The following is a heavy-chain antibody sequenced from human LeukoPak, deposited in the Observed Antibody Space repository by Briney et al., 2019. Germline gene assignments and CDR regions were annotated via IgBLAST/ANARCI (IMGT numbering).Heavy chain of an antibody. Sequence: TSQTLSLTCTVSGGSISSGGYYWSWIRQHPGEGLEWIGYIYYSGSTYYNPSLKSRVTISVDTSKNQFSLKLSSVTAADTAVYYCARMELNYDFWSGLDYWGQGTLVTVSS. CDR1: GGSISSGGYY. J-gene: IGHJ4*02. CDR2: IYYSGST. V-gene: IGHV4-31*03. D-gene: IGHD3-3*01. CDR3: ARMELNYDFWSGLDY.